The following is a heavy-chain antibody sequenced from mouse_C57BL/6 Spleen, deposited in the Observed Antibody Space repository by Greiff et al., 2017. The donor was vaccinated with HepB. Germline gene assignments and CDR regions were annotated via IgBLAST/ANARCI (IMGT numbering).Heavy chain of an antibody. V-gene: IGHV1-26*01. D-gene: IGHD1-1*01. CDR3: ARRDGSSYDYFDY. Sequence: EVKLQQSGPELVKPGASVKISCKASGYTFTDYYMNWVKQSHGKSLEWIGDINPNNGGTSYNQKFKGKATLTVDKSSSTAYMELRSLTSEDSAVYYCARRDGSSYDYFDYWGQGTTLTVSS. CDR2: INPNNGGT. CDR1: GYTFTDYY. J-gene: IGHJ2*01.